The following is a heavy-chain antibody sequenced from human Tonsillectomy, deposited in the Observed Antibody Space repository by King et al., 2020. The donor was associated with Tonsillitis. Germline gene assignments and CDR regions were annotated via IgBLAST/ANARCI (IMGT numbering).Heavy chain of an antibody. CDR3: ARGLDSSGWYGDY. CDR2: ISSSGSTI. J-gene: IGHJ4*02. D-gene: IGHD6-19*01. CDR1: GFTFSSYE. V-gene: IGHV3-48*03. Sequence: VQLVESGGGLVQPGGSLRLSCAASGFTFSSYEMNWVRQAPGKGLEWVSYISSSGSTIYYEDSVKGPFTISRDNAKNSLYLQMNSLRAEDTAVYYCARGLDSSGWYGDYWGQGTLVTVSS.